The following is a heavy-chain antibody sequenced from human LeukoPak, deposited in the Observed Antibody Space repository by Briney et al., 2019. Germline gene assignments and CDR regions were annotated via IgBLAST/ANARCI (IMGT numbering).Heavy chain of an antibody. Sequence: GGSLRLSCAASGFTVSSNYMTWVRQAPGKGLEWVSVIYSGGRTYYGASVKGGFIISRDNSKNTLYLQMNSLRAEDTAVYYCASSVGDSSSSNWFDPWGQGALVTVSS. CDR3: ASSVGDSSSSNWFDP. D-gene: IGHD6-6*01. V-gene: IGHV3-53*01. J-gene: IGHJ5*02. CDR2: IYSGGRT. CDR1: GFTVSSNY.